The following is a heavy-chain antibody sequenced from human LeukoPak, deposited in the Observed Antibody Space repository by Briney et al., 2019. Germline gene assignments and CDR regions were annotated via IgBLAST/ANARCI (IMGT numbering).Heavy chain of an antibody. D-gene: IGHD4-17*01. V-gene: IGHV1-69*13. CDR3: ASLYDYGDYELDY. CDR2: IIPIFGTA. CDR1: GGTFSSYA. Sequence: ASVNVSCKASGGTFSSYAISWVRQAPGQGLEWLGGIIPIFGTANYAQKFQGRVTITADESTSTAYMELSSLRSEDTAVYYCASLYDYGDYELDYWGQGTLVTVSS. J-gene: IGHJ4*02.